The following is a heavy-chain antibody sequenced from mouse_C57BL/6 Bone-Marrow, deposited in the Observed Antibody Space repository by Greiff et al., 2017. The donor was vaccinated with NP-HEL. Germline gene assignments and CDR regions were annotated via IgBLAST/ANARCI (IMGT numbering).Heavy chain of an antibody. CDR1: GFSLTSYG. D-gene: IGHD2-4*01. V-gene: IGHV2-6*01. J-gene: IGHJ3*01. CDR2: IWGVGST. Sequence: QVQLQQSGPGLVAPSQSLSITCTVSGFSLTSYGVDWVRQSPGKGLEWLGVIWGVGSTNYNSALKSRLSISKDNSKSQVFLKMNSLQTDDTAMYYCAIIYYDYEGPWFAYWGQGTLVTVSA. CDR3: AIIYYDYEGPWFAY.